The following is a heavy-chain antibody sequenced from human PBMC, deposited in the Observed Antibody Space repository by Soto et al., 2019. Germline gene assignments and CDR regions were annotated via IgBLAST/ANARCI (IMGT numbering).Heavy chain of an antibody. Sequence: GGSLRLSCAASGFTFSNAWMSWVRQAPGKGLEWVGRIKSKTDGGTTDYAAPVKGRFTISRDDSKNTLYLQMNSLKTEDTAVYYCPTGLRPSGDRRFRAFDIWGQGTMVTVSS. J-gene: IGHJ3*02. CDR3: PTGLRPSGDRRFRAFDI. CDR2: IKSKTDGGTT. D-gene: IGHD7-27*01. CDR1: GFTFSNAW. V-gene: IGHV3-15*01.